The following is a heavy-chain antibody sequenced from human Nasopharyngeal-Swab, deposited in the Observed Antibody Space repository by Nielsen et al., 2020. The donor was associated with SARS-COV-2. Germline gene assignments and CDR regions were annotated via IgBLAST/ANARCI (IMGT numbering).Heavy chain of an antibody. Sequence: WIRQPPGKALEWLALIYWNDDKRYSPSLKSRLTITKDTSKNQVVLTMTNMDPVDTATYYCAHRGGYCSSTSCYTAFEFVVEYYFDYWGQGTLVTV. D-gene: IGHD2-2*02. CDR2: IYWNDDK. CDR3: AHRGGYCSSTSCYTAFEFVVEYYFDY. J-gene: IGHJ4*02. V-gene: IGHV2-5*01.